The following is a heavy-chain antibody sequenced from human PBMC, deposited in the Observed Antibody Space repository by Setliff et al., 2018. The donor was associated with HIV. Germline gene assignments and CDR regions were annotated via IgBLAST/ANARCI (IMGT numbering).Heavy chain of an antibody. D-gene: IGHD5-18*01. J-gene: IGHJ4*02. CDR1: GFRVTDTY. Sequence: GGSLRLSCEASGFRVTDTYMAWVRQAPGKGLEWVTLIYKAGKTYYADFVKGRFTIARDDTKNTVSLQMTNLESGDTAMYYCAKGGYGGAYYVAGYWGQGTRVTVSS. V-gene: IGHV3-53*01. CDR3: AKGGYGGAYYVAGY. CDR2: IYKAGKT.